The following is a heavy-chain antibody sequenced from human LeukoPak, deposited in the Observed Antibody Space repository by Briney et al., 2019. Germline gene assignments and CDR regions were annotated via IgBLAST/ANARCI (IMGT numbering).Heavy chain of an antibody. J-gene: IGHJ4*02. CDR3: ARVATMIVVVTHFDY. CDR2: ISSSSSYI. V-gene: IGHV3-21*01. D-gene: IGHD3-22*01. CDR1: GFTFSSYS. Sequence: GSLRLSCAASGFTFSSYSMNWVRQAPGKGLEWVSSISSSSSYIYYADSVKGRFTISRDNAKNSLYLQMNSLRAEDTAVYYCARVATMIVVVTHFDYWGQGTLVTVSS.